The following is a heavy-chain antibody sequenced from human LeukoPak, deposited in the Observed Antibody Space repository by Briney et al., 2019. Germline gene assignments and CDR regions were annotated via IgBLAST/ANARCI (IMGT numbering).Heavy chain of an antibody. J-gene: IGHJ4*02. V-gene: IGHV4-59*01. CDR3: ARVVSYYYGSGSYTYYFDY. D-gene: IGHD3-10*01. CDR1: GDPISSYY. Sequence: PSETLSLTCTVSGDPISSYYWSWIRQPPGKGLEWIGYIYYSGSTNYNPSLKSRVTISVDTSKNQFSLKLSSVTAADTAVYYCARVVSYYYGSGSYTYYFDYWGQGTLVTVSS. CDR2: IYYSGST.